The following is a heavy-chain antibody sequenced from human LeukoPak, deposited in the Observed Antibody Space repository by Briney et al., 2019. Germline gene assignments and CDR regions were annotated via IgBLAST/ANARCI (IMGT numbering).Heavy chain of an antibody. Sequence: SETLSLTCTVSSASISSHYWDWIRQPAGKGLEWIGRVFSSGTTYYNPSLKSRVTMSIDTAKKRFSLRVKSVTAADTAVYYCAREGTSSWSFQPFDYWGQGILVTVSS. D-gene: IGHD6-13*01. J-gene: IGHJ4*02. CDR1: SASISSHY. CDR2: VFSSGTT. V-gene: IGHV4-4*07. CDR3: AREGTSSWSFQPFDY.